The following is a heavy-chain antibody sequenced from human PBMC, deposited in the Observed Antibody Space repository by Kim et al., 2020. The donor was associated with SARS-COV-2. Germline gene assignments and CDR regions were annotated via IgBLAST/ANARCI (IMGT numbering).Heavy chain of an antibody. J-gene: IGHJ4*02. CDR1: GGSISSSSYY. CDR3: ASQYDYVWGSYRRTHFDY. CDR2: IYYSGST. D-gene: IGHD3-16*02. Sequence: SETLSLTCTVSGGSISSSSYYWGWIRQPPGKGLEWIGSIYYSGSTYYNPSLKSRVTISVDTSKNQFSLKLSSVTAADTAVYYCASQYDYVWGSYRRTHFDYWGQGTLVTVSS. V-gene: IGHV4-39*01.